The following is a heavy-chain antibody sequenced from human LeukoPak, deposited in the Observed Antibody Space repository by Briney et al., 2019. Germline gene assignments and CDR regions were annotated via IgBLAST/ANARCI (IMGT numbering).Heavy chain of an antibody. CDR3: ARDEVGASRTTGYYYMDV. Sequence: ASVKVSCKVSGYTFTDYYMHWVQQAPGKGLEWMGLVDPEDGETIYAEKFQGRVTITADTSTDTAYMELSSLRSEDTAVYYCARDEVGASRTTGYYYMDVWGKGTTVTVSS. CDR2: VDPEDGET. V-gene: IGHV1-69-2*01. J-gene: IGHJ6*03. D-gene: IGHD1-26*01. CDR1: GYTFTDYY.